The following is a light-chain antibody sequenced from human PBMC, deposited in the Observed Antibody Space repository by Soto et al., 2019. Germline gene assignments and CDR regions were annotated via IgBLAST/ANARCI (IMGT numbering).Light chain of an antibody. CDR1: SSDVGTYNY. CDR2: DVS. J-gene: IGLJ1*01. CDR3: CSYAGSPRYV. Sequence: QSALTQPRSVSGSLGQSVTISCTGTSSDVGTYNYVSWYQQHPGKAPKVMIYDVSERPSGVPDRFSGSKSGNTASLPISGLQAEDEADYYCCSYAGSPRYVLGTGTKLTVL. V-gene: IGLV2-11*01.